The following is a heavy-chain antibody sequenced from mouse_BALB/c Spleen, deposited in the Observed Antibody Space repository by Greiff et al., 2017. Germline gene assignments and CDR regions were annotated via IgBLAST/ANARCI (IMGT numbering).Heavy chain of an antibody. J-gene: IGHJ3*01. Sequence: EVQLQQSGPSLVKPSQTLSLTCSVSGDSITSCYWNWIRKFPGNKLEYMGYISYSGSTYYNPSLKSRISITRDTSKNQYYLQLYSVTTEDTATYYCARIYDYDNWFAYWGQGTLVTVSA. CDR1: GDSITSCY. V-gene: IGHV3-8*02. CDR2: ISYSGST. CDR3: ARIYDYDNWFAY. D-gene: IGHD2-4*01.